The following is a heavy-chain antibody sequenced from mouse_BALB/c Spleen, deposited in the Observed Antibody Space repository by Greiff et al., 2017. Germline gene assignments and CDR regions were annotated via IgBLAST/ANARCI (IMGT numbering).Heavy chain of an antibody. V-gene: IGHV2-9-2*01. D-gene: IGHD1-1*01. J-gene: IGHJ1*01. Sequence: VKLMESGPGLVAPSQSLSITCTVSGFSLTSYDISWIRQPPGKGLEWLGVIWTGGGTNYNSAFMSRLSISKDNSKSQVFLKMNSLQTDDTAIYYCVRNYGSSYRYFDVWGAGTTVTVSS. CDR2: IWTGGGT. CDR3: VRNYGSSYRYFDV. CDR1: GFSLTSYD.